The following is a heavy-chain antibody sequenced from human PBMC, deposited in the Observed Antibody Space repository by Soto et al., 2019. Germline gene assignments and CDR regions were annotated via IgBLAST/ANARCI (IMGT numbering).Heavy chain of an antibody. D-gene: IGHD3-10*01. Sequence: QVQLVESGGGVVQPGRSMKLSCAASGFTFTSFSMQWVRQAPGKGLEWVAVISYDGSIEYYADSVKGRFTISRDNSKNTLYLQMYSLRTEDTAVYFCAREWSTSGDLDYWGQRTLVTVSS. CDR3: AREWSTSGDLDY. CDR2: ISYDGSIE. CDR1: GFTFTSFS. V-gene: IGHV3-30-3*01. J-gene: IGHJ4*02.